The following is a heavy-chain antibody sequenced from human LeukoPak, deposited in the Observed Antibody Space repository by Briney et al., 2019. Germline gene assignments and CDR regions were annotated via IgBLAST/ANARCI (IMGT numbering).Heavy chain of an antibody. Sequence: SETLSLTCTVSGGSISSSSYYWGWIRQPPGKGLEWIGSIYYSGSTYYNPSLKSRVTISVDTSKNQFSLKLSSVTAADTAVYYCARSWGSGDYWGQGTLVTVSS. D-gene: IGHD7-27*01. CDR1: GGSISSSSYY. CDR2: IYYSGST. J-gene: IGHJ4*02. CDR3: ARSWGSGDY. V-gene: IGHV4-39*07.